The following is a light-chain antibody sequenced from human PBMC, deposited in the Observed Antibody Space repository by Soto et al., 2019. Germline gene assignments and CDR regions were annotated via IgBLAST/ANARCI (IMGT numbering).Light chain of an antibody. J-gene: IGLJ7*01. CDR1: SSDVGGYNY. CDR2: EVS. CDR3: SSYAGSDIWV. Sequence: QSVLTQPPSASGSPGQSVTISCTGTSSDVGGYNYVSWYQQYPGKAPKLMIYEVSKRPSGVPDRFSGSKSGKTASLTVSGLQAEDEADYYCSSYAGSDIWVFGGGTQLTVL. V-gene: IGLV2-8*01.